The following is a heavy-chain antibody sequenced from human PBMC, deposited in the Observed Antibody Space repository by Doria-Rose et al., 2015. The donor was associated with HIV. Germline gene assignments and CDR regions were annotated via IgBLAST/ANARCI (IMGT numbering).Heavy chain of an antibody. Sequence: VTLKESGPVLVKPTETLTLTCTVSGVSLSSPGMGGSWIRQPPGKDLEWLANIFSDDERSYKTSLKSRLTISRGTSKSQVVLTMTDMDPVDTATYYCARIKSSRWYHKYYFDFWGQGTLVIVSA. CDR1: GVSLSSPGMG. CDR2: IFSDDER. CDR3: ARIKSSRWYHKYYFDF. J-gene: IGHJ4*02. D-gene: IGHD6-13*01. V-gene: IGHV2-26*01.